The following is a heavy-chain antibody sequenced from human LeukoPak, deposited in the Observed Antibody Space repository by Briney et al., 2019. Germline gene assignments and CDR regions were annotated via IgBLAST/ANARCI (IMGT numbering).Heavy chain of an antibody. V-gene: IGHV4-59*01. D-gene: IGHD3-3*02. CDR1: GGSISSYY. J-gene: IGHJ4*02. CDR3: ARDHLADYFDY. CDR2: IYYSGRT. Sequence: PSETLSLTCTVSGGSISSYYWSWIRQPPGKGLEWIGYIYYSGRTNYNSSLKSRVTISIDTSKNQFSLRLSSVTAADTAVYYCARDHLADYFDYWGQGTLVTVSS.